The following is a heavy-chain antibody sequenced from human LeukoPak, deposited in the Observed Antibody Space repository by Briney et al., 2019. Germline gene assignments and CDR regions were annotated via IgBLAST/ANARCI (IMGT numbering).Heavy chain of an antibody. J-gene: IGHJ3*02. D-gene: IGHD2-2*02. Sequence: SVKVSCKASGGTFSSYAISWVRQAPGQGLEWMGGIIPIFGTANYAQKFQGRGTITTDESTSTAYMELSSLRSEDTAVYYCAREGPLVEDIVVVPAAIRGAGRTAFDIWGQGTMVTVSS. CDR3: AREGPLVEDIVVVPAAIRGAGRTAFDI. CDR2: IIPIFGTA. V-gene: IGHV1-69*05. CDR1: GGTFSSYA.